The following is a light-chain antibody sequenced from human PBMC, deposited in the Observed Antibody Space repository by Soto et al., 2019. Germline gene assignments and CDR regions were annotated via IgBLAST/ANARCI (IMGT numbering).Light chain of an antibody. V-gene: IGKV3-20*01. J-gene: IGKJ3*01. CDR3: QQYGHSLPVT. Sequence: EIVLTQSPGTLSLSPGERATLSCRASQSVSSSYLAWYQQKPGQAPRLLIYGASSRATGIPDRFSGSGSGTDFTLTISRLEPEDIAVYYCQQYGHSLPVTFGPGTKVDIK. CDR1: QSVSSSY. CDR2: GAS.